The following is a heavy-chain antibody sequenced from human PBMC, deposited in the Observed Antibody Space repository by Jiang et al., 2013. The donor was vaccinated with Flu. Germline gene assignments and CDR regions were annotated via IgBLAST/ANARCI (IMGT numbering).Heavy chain of an antibody. J-gene: IGHJ6*02. CDR2: MSPDGITK. D-gene: IGHD2/OR15-2a*01. V-gene: IGHV3-30*18. CDR3: AKGRPDFLIVPDYYGMDL. CDR1: GITFSASA. Sequence: CVGSGITFSASAIHWVRQAPGKGLEWLAAMSPDGITKYYSGSVKGRFTISRVTTENTLYLQMNSLRVEDTATYYCAKGRPDFLIVPDYYGMDLWGQGTTVIVSS.